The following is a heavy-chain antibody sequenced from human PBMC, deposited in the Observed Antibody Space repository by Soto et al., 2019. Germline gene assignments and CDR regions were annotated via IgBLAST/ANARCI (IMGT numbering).Heavy chain of an antibody. CDR1: GFTFSSYS. CDR3: ARVGELRFLEWLSPVNWFDP. Sequence: GGSLRLSCAASGFTFSSYSMNWVRQAPGKGLEWVSSISSSSSYIYYADSVKGRFTISRDNAKNSLYLQMNSLRAEDTAVYYCARVGELRFLEWLSPVNWFDPWGQGTLVTVS. D-gene: IGHD3-3*01. CDR2: ISSSSSYI. V-gene: IGHV3-21*01. J-gene: IGHJ5*02.